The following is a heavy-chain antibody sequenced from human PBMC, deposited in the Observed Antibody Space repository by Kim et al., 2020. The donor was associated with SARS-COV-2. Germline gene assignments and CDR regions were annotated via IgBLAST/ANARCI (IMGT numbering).Heavy chain of an antibody. V-gene: IGHV7-4-1*02. D-gene: IGHD6-19*01. Sequence: YAQGVTGRFVCSLDTSVSTAYLQISSLKAEDTAVYYCARDPSGWFWFDPWGQGTLVTVSS. J-gene: IGHJ5*02. CDR3: ARDPSGWFWFDP.